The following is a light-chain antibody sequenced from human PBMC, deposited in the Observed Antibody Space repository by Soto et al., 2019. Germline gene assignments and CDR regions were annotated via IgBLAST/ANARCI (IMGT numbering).Light chain of an antibody. CDR3: QQYDTSPT. CDR1: QSLSSSS. CDR2: DAS. Sequence: EIVLTQSPGTLSLSPGERATLSCRASQSLSSSSLAWYQQKPGQAPRLLIYDASSRATGIPDRFSGSGSGTDSTLTISRLEPEDFAVYHCQQYDTSPTFGQGTKVDIK. V-gene: IGKV3-20*01. J-gene: IGKJ1*01.